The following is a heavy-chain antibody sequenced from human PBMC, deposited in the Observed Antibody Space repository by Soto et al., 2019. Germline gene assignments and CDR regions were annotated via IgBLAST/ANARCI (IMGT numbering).Heavy chain of an antibody. J-gene: IGHJ5*02. CDR1: GGSISHYH. CDR3: ARYKVSQLLSNWFDP. V-gene: IGHV4-59*08. Sequence: PSETLSLTCTVSGGSISHYHWNWIRQAPGKGMEWIGYIFYSGSTHYNPSLTSRVTISVDTSKNQFSLKLSSVTAADTAVYYCARYKVSQLLSNWFDPWGQGTLVTVSS. D-gene: IGHD2-2*01. CDR2: IFYSGST.